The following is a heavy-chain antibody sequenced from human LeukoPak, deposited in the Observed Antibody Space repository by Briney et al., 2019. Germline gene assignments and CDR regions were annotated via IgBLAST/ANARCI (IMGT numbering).Heavy chain of an antibody. D-gene: IGHD6-19*01. Sequence: PGGTLRLFCAASGFTFSSYAMSWVRQAPGKGLEWVSAISGSGGSTYYADSVKGRFTISRDNSKNTLYLQMNSLRAEDTAVYYCARSSGWGPFDYWGQGTLVTVSS. CDR2: ISGSGGST. CDR1: GFTFSSYA. CDR3: ARSSGWGPFDY. J-gene: IGHJ4*02. V-gene: IGHV3-23*01.